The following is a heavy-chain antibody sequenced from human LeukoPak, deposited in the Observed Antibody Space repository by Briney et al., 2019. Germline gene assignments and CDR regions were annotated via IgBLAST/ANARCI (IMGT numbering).Heavy chain of an antibody. Sequence: GGSLRLSCAASGFTFDDYTMHWVRQAPGKGLEWVSLISWDGGNTYYADSVKGRFTISRDNSKNSLYLQMNSLRTEDTALYYCAKATGDGAYYFDYWGQGTLVTVSS. CDR2: ISWDGGNT. D-gene: IGHD3-16*01. J-gene: IGHJ4*02. V-gene: IGHV3-43*01. CDR1: GFTFDDYT. CDR3: AKATGDGAYYFDY.